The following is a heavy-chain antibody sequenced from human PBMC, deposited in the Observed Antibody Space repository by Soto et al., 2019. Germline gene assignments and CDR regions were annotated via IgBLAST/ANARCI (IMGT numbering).Heavy chain of an antibody. CDR2: IWYDGSNK. V-gene: IGHV3-33*01. CDR3: ARGVAGVYFDY. J-gene: IGHJ4*02. CDR1: GFTFSSYG. D-gene: IGHD6-19*01. Sequence: PGGSLRLSCAASGFTFSSYGMHWVRQAPGKGLEWVAVIWYDGSNKYYADSVKGRFTISRDNSKNTLYLQMNSLRAEDTAVYYCARGVAGVYFDYWGQGTLVTVSS.